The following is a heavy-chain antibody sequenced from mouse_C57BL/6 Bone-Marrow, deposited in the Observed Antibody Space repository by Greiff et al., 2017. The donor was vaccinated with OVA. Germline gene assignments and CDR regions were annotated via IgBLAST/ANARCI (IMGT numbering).Heavy chain of an antibody. CDR2: IHPNSGST. Sequence: QQPGAELVKPGASVKLSCKASGYTFTSYWMHWVKQRPGQGLEWIGMIHPNSGSTNYNEKFKSKATLTVDKSSSTAYMQLSSLASEDSAVYYCATTVVAEGTPDYWGQGTTLTVSS. J-gene: IGHJ2*01. CDR1: GYTFTSYW. V-gene: IGHV1-64*01. CDR3: ATTVVAEGTPDY. D-gene: IGHD1-1*01.